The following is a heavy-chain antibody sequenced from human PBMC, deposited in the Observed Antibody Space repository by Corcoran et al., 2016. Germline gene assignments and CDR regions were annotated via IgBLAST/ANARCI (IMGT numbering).Heavy chain of an antibody. CDR1: GFSLSNARMG. CDR2: IFSNDEK. D-gene: IGHD5-12*01. J-gene: IGHJ4*02. Sequence: QVTLKESGPVLVKPPETLPLTCTVSGFSLSNARMGVGWIRQPPGKALEWLAHIFSNDEKSYSTSLKRRLTISKDTSNSQVGLTMDNMDPVDTATYSCERGQRWLQEGEDYFDYWGQGTLVTGSS. V-gene: IGHV2-26*01. CDR3: ERGQRWLQEGEDYFDY.